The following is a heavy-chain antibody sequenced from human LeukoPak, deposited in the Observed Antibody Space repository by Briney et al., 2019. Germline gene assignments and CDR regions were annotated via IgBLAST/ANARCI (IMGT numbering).Heavy chain of an antibody. J-gene: IGHJ4*02. V-gene: IGHV4-59*01. CDR3: ARWRAGSSWYLFDY. Sequence: SETLSLTCTVSGGSISSYYLSWIRQPPGKGLEWIGYIYYSGSTNYNPSLKSRVTISVDTSKNQFSLKLSSVTAADTAVYYCARWRAGSSWYLFDYWGQGTLVTVSS. CDR2: IYYSGST. D-gene: IGHD6-13*01. CDR1: GGSISSYY.